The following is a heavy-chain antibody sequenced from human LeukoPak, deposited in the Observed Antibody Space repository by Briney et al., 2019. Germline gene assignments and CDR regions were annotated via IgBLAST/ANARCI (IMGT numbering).Heavy chain of an antibody. J-gene: IGHJ3*02. CDR2: IYYSGST. D-gene: IGHD2-8*02. Sequence: SETLSLTCTVSGGSISSYYWSWIRQPPGKGLEWIGYIYYSGSTNYNPSLKSRVAISVDTSKNQFSLKLSSVTAADTAVYYCASTSSRWSSAFDIWGQGTMVTVSS. V-gene: IGHV4-59*08. CDR1: GGSISSYY. CDR3: ASTSSRWSSAFDI.